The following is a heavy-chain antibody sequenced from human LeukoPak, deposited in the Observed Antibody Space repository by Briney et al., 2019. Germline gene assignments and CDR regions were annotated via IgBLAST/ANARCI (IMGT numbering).Heavy chain of an antibody. D-gene: IGHD5-18*01. J-gene: IGHJ4*02. CDR2: INSNGNTT. CDR3: ARGGGNSYAPVDY. V-gene: IGHV3-74*01. CDR1: GFTFSTYW. Sequence: GGSLRLSCAASGFTFSTYWMHWARQVPGKGLVWVSRINSNGNTTPYADSVKGRFTISRDNAKNTLFLQMNSLRAEDAAVYYCARGGGNSYAPVDYWGQGTLVTVSS.